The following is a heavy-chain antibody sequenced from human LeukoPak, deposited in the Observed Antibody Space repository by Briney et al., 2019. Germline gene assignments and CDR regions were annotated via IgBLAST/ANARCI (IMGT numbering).Heavy chain of an antibody. CDR3: AAVDTAKRFGC. Sequence: VGSLRLSCAASGFTLSRYSMNTVGHALANGLEWVSSITSSSYIYYADSVRGRFTISRDNAKKSLYLQMNSLRAEDTAVYYCAAVDTAKRFGCWGQGTLVTVSS. CDR1: GFTLSRYS. V-gene: IGHV3-21*01. CDR2: ITSSSYI. D-gene: IGHD5-18*01. J-gene: IGHJ4*02.